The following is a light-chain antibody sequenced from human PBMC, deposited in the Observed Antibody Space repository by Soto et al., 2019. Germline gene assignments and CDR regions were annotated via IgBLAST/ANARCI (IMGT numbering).Light chain of an antibody. CDR2: KAS. V-gene: IGKV1-5*03. Sequence: IQMTQSPSSLSASVGDRVTITWRASQGIRNDLGWYQQKPGKAPKLLIYKASTLKSGVPSRFSGSGSGTEFTLTISSLQPDDFATYYCQHYNSYSEAFGQGTKVDIK. CDR3: QHYNSYSEA. CDR1: QGIRND. J-gene: IGKJ1*01.